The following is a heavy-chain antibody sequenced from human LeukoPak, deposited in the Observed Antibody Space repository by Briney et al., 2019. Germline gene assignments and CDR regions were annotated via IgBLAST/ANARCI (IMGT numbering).Heavy chain of an antibody. CDR3: ARVRCSGGSCPYCYYYYYMDV. CDR2: IHYSGST. CDR1: GFTFSSYS. D-gene: IGHD2-15*01. J-gene: IGHJ6*03. Sequence: GSLRLSCAASGFTFSSYSMNWVRQPPGKGLEWIGSIHYSGSTYYNPSLQSRVTISIDTSKNQFSLKLRFVTAADTAVYYCARVRCSGGSCPYCYYYYYMDVWGKGTTVTVSS. V-gene: IGHV4-39*07.